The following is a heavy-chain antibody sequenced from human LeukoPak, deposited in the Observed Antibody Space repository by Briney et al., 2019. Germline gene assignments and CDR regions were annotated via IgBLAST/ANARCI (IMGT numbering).Heavy chain of an antibody. J-gene: IGHJ5*02. V-gene: IGHV1-18*01. CDR3: ARELLWFGEFNWFDP. CDR1: GYTFTSYG. CDR2: ISAYNGNT. Sequence: GASVKVSCKASGYTFTSYGISWVRQAPGQGREWMGWISAYNGNTNYAQKLQGRVTMTTDTSTSTAYMELRSLRSDDTAVYYCARELLWFGEFNWFDPWGQGTLVTVSS. D-gene: IGHD3-10*01.